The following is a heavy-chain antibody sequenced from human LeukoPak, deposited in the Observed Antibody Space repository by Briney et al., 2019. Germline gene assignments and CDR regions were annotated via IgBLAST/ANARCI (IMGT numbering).Heavy chain of an antibody. CDR2: IYESGTT. CDR1: GESLNSYY. V-gene: IGHV4-34*01. Sequence: SETLSLTCAVYGESLNSYYWSWVRQPPGEGLEWIGEIYESGTTEHNPSLKSRVTISMVPSKQPFSLSLSSVTAADTAVYYCARGAWATRLGSWGLGTPVIVSS. D-gene: IGHD2-15*01. CDR3: ARGAWATRLGS. J-gene: IGHJ4*02.